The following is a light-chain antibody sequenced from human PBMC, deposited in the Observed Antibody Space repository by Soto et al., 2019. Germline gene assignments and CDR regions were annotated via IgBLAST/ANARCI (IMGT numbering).Light chain of an antibody. CDR1: QSVSNNY. V-gene: IGKV3-20*01. CDR2: GAS. CDR3: QQYGSSGT. J-gene: IGKJ1*01. Sequence: EIVFTQSPGTLSLSPGKRATLSCRASQSVSNNYLAWYQQKPGQAPRLLIYGASNRATGIPDRFSGSGSGTDFTLTISRLEPEDFAVYYCQQYGSSGTFGQGTKVDIK.